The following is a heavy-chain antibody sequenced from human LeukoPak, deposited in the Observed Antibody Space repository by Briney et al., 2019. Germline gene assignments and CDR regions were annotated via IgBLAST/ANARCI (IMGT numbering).Heavy chain of an antibody. J-gene: IGHJ5*02. Sequence: SVKVSCKASGGTFSSYAISWVRQAPGQGLEWMGGIIPIFGTANYAQKFQGRVTITADESTSTAYMELSSLRSEDTAVCYCARAINWNDVANWFDPWGQGTLVTVSS. CDR2: IIPIFGTA. CDR1: GGTFSSYA. CDR3: ARAINWNDVANWFDP. V-gene: IGHV1-69*01. D-gene: IGHD1-20*01.